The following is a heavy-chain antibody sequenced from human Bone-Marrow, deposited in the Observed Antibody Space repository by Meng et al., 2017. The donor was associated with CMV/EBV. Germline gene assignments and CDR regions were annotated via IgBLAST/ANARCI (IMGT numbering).Heavy chain of an antibody. CDR2: IYHSGST. CDR1: GQSFSSGYY. V-gene: IGHV4-38-2*02. Sequence: SETLSLTCTVSGQSFSSGYYWGWIRQPPGKGLEWIGSIYHSGSTYYNPSLKSRVTISVDTSKNQFSLKLSSVTAADTAVYYCARDDYKTSPSMDVWGQGTTVTV. D-gene: IGHD4-11*01. CDR3: ARDDYKTSPSMDV. J-gene: IGHJ6*02.